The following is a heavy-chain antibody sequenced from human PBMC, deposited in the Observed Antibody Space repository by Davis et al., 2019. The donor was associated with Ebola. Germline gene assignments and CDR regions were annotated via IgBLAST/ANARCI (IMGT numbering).Heavy chain of an antibody. CDR1: GGSFSGYY. V-gene: IGHV4-34*01. J-gene: IGHJ4*02. Sequence: MPSETLSLTCAVYGGSFSGYYWSWIRQPPGKGLEWIGEINHSGSTNYNPSLKSRVTISVDTSKNQFSLKLSSVTAADTAVYYCARRMLRYFDRLGFDYWGQGTLVTVSS. CDR3: ARRMLRYFDRLGFDY. D-gene: IGHD3-9*01. CDR2: INHSGST.